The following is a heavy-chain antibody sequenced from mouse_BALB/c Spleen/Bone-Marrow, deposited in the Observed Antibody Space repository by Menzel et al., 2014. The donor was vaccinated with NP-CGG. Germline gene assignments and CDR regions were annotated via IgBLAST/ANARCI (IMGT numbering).Heavy chain of an antibody. CDR2: IRNRANGYTT. J-gene: IGHJ2*01. V-gene: IGHV7-3*02. D-gene: IGHD1-2*01. Sequence: EVKLVESGGGLVQPGGSLRLSCATSGFTFTDYYMSWVRQPPGKALEWLGFIRNRANGYTTEYSASVKGRFAISRENSQSILYLQMNTLRAEDSATYYCARDIGRLLFDYWGQGTTLTVSS. CDR3: ARDIGRLLFDY. CDR1: GFTFTDYY.